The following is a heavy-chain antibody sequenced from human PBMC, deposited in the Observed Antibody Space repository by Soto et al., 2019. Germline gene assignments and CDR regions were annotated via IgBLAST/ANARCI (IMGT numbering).Heavy chain of an antibody. J-gene: IGHJ5*02. D-gene: IGHD3-10*01. CDR1: GFTFSDSY. CDR2: ISNSGSTI. Sequence: GGSLRLSCAASGFTFSDSYMSWIRQAPGKGLEWVSYISNSGSTIYYADSVKGRFTISRDNAKNSLFLQMNSLRAEDTAVYYCARDLRYYFGSEIPEMDWFDPWGQGTLVTVSS. CDR3: ARDLRYYFGSEIPEMDWFDP. V-gene: IGHV3-11*01.